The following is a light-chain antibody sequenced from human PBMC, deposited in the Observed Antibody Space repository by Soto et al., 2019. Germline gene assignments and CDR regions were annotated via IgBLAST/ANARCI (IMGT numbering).Light chain of an antibody. CDR3: QQSYSTPRT. CDR1: QSISTY. J-gene: IGKJ2*02. Sequence: DIQMTQSPSSLSASVGDRVTITCRASQSISTYLNWYQQKVGKAPKLLIYAASSLQRGVPSRFSGSGSGTDFTLTISSLQPEDSATYYCQQSYSTPRTFGQGTKLEIK. V-gene: IGKV1-39*01. CDR2: AAS.